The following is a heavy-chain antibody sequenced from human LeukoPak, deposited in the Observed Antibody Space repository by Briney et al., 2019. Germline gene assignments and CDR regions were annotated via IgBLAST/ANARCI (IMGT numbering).Heavy chain of an antibody. CDR3: TTYSSSWFVF. CDR1: GFTFGDYA. CDR2: IRSKAYGGTT. J-gene: IGHJ4*02. V-gene: IGHV3-49*04. Sequence: GGSLRLSCTASGFTFGDYAMNWVRQAPGKGLEWVGFIRSKAYGGTTQYAASVKGRFTISRDDSKSIAYLQMNSLKTKDTAVYYCTTYSSSWFVFWGRGTLVTVSS. D-gene: IGHD6-13*01.